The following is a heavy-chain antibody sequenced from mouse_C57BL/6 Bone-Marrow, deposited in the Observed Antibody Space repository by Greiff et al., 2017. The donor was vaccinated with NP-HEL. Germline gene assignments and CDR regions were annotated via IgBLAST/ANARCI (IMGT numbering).Heavy chain of an antibody. CDR3: ARFDLLRLPFDY. CDR2: IYPGSGST. CDR1: GYTFTSYW. Sequence: QVHVKQPGAELVKPGASVKMSCKASGYTFTSYWITWVKQRPGQGLEWIGDIYPGSGSTNYNEKFKSKATLTVDTSSSTAYMQLSSLTSEDSAVYYCARFDLLRLPFDYWGQGTTLTVSS. J-gene: IGHJ2*01. V-gene: IGHV1-55*01. D-gene: IGHD2-4*01.